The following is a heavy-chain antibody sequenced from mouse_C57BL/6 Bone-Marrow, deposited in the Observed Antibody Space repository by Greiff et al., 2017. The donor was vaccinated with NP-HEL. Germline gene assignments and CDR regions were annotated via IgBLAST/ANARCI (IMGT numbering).Heavy chain of an antibody. CDR3: AREVIYYDYDGYYFDY. D-gene: IGHD2-4*01. J-gene: IGHJ2*01. CDR2: IDPSDSYT. V-gene: IGHV1-69*01. CDR1: GYTFTSYW. Sequence: VKLQQPGAELVMPGASVKLSCKASGYTFTSYWMHWVKQRPGQGLEWIGEIDPSDSYTNYNQKFKGKSTLTVDKSSSTAYMQLSSLTSEDSAVYYCAREVIYYDYDGYYFDYWGQGTTLTVSS.